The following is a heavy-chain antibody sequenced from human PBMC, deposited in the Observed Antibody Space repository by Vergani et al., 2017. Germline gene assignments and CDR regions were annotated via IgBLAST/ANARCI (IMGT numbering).Heavy chain of an antibody. Sequence: QVQLVQSGAEVKKPGSSVKVSCKASGGTFSSYAISWVRQAPGKGLEWMGRIIPILGTANYAQKFQGRVTITADESTSTAYMELSSLRSEDTAVYYCARLFYCSSTSCYSRPWGDDYYYMDVWGKGTMVTVSS. D-gene: IGHD2-2*01. CDR1: GGTFSSYA. V-gene: IGHV1-69*11. CDR2: IIPILGTA. CDR3: ARLFYCSSTSCYSRPWGDDYYYMDV. J-gene: IGHJ6*03.